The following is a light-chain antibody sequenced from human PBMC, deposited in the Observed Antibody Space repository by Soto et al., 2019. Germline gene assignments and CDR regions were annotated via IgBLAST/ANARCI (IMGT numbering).Light chain of an antibody. CDR2: LGS. V-gene: IGKV2-28*01. J-gene: IGKJ1*01. CDR1: QSLLHSNGYNY. Sequence: DIVMTQSPLSLPVTPGEPASISCRSSQSLLHSNGYNYLDWYLQKPGQSPQLLIYLGSNRATGVPDRFRGSGSGTDFTLKIRGVEAEKVGFYYGKQAQKSARTFGKGTRVEIK. CDR3: KQAQKSART.